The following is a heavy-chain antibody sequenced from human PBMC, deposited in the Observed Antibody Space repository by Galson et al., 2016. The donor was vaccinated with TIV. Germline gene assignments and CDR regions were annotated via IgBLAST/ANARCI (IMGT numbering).Heavy chain of an antibody. V-gene: IGHV4-59*08. CDR2: IYYSGST. J-gene: IGHJ3*02. Sequence: SETLSLTCSVSGGSISIYYWSWIRQPPGKGLEWIGYIYYSGSTYYNPSLKSRVTMSVDTSENQFSLKLSSVTAADTAVYYCARRLPAGDVGAFHIWGQGTMVSVSS. CDR3: ARRLPAGDVGAFHI. CDR1: GGSISIYY. D-gene: IGHD1-26*01.